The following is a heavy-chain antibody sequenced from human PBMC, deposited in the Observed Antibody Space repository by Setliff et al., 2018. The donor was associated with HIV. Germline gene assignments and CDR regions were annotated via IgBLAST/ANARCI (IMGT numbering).Heavy chain of an antibody. CDR1: GGTFSSYA. V-gene: IGHV1-69*13. CDR3: ARTSILYSSSWGGPQLNWFDP. CDR2: IIPIFGTA. Sequence: GASVKVSCKASGGTFSSYAISWVRQAPGQGLEWMGGIIPIFGTANYAQKFQGRVTITADESTSTAYMELSSLRSEDTAVYYCARTSILYSSSWGGPQLNWFDPWGQGTLVTVSS. D-gene: IGHD6-13*01. J-gene: IGHJ5*02.